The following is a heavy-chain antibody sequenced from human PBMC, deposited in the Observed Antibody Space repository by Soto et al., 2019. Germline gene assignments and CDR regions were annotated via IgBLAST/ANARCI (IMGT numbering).Heavy chain of an antibody. CDR2: ISSSSSYT. Sequence: QVQLVESGGGLVKPGGSLRLSCAASGFTFSDYYMSWIRQAPGKGLEWVSYISSSSSYTNYADSVKGRFTISRDNAKNSLYRQMNSLRAEDTAVYYCARGYYDSSGYYLSYFDYWGQGTLVTVSS. J-gene: IGHJ4*02. CDR3: ARGYYDSSGYYLSYFDY. CDR1: GFTFSDYY. V-gene: IGHV3-11*06. D-gene: IGHD3-22*01.